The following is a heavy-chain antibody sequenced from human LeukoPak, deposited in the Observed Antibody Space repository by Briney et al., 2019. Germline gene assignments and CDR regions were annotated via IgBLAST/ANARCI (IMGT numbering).Heavy chain of an antibody. D-gene: IGHD1-14*01. Sequence: PGGSLRLSCAASGFTFSRHDMHWVRQVIGKGLEWVSGIGTAGAPYYSDSVDGRFIISRENDKNSLHLQMNSLRAGDTAVYYCARWGITIGNYGLDVWGQGTTVIVSS. V-gene: IGHV3-13*05. CDR2: IGTAGAP. CDR3: ARWGITIGNYGLDV. J-gene: IGHJ6*02. CDR1: GFTFSRHD.